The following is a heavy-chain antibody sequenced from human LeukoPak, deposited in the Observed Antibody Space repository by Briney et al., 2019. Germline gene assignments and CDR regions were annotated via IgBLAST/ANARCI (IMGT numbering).Heavy chain of an antibody. D-gene: IGHD6-13*01. J-gene: IGHJ6*02. CDR1: GGSFSGYY. V-gene: IGHV4-34*01. Sequence: PSETLSLTCAVYGGSFSGYYWSWIRQPPGKGLEWIWEINHSGSTNYNPSLKSRVTISVDTSKTQFSLKLSSVTAANTAVYYCARGIPGTGYSSRGYYYGTDVWGQGTTVSVSS. CDR2: INHSGST. CDR3: ARGIPGTGYSSRGYYYGTDV.